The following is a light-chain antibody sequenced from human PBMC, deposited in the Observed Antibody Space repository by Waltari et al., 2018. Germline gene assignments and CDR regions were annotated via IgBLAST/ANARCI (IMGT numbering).Light chain of an antibody. CDR2: SNL. J-gene: IGLJ2*01. Sequence: YQQLPGTAPEVLRYSNLQRPAGVPVRFSASKSGTSASPAISGLQSEDEADYYCAAWDDSLNGVVVGGGTKLTVL. V-gene: IGLV1-44*01. CDR3: AAWDDSLNGVV.